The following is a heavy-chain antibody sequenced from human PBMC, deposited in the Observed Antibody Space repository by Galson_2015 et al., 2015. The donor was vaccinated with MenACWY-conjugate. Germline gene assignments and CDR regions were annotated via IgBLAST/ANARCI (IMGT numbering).Heavy chain of an antibody. CDR2: IRGDGSEK. CDR3: ARTTDYYDSSGYYCDFDY. Sequence: SLRLSCAASEFIFSDYWMSWVRQAPGKGLEWVANIRGDGSEKFYVDSVKGRFTISRDNAKNSLYLQLNSLRAEDTAVYYCARTTDYYDSSGYYCDFDYWGQGTLVTVSS. D-gene: IGHD3-22*01. CDR1: EFIFSDYW. V-gene: IGHV3-7*03. J-gene: IGHJ4*02.